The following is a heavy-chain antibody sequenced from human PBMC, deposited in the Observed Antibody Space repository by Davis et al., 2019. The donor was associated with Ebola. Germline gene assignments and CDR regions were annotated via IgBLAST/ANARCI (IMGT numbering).Heavy chain of an antibody. Sequence: GGSLRLSCAASGFTFSSYAMHWVRQAPGKGLEYVSAISSNGGSTYYANSVKGRFTISRDNSKNTLYLQMNSLRAEDTAVYYCARAIDDTAMVTFDYWGQGTLVTVSS. CDR2: ISSNGGST. CDR3: ARAIDDTAMVTFDY. J-gene: IGHJ4*02. D-gene: IGHD5-18*01. CDR1: GFTFSSYA. V-gene: IGHV3-64*01.